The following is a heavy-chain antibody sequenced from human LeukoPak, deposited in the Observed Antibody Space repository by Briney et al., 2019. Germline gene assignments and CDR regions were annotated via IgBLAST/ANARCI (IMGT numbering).Heavy chain of an antibody. CDR3: AARWLQPLPGYY. D-gene: IGHD5-24*01. CDR1: GGAFSGYY. Sequence: SETLSLTCAVYGGAFSGYYWSWIRQPPGKGLEWIGEINHSGSTNYNPSLKSRVTISVDTSKNQFSLKLSSVTAADTAVYYCAARWLQPLPGYYWGQGTLVTVSS. J-gene: IGHJ4*02. V-gene: IGHV4-34*01. CDR2: INHSGST.